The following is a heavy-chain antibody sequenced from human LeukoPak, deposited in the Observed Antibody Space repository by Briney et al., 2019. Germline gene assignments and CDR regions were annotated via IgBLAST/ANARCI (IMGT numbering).Heavy chain of an antibody. CDR3: ARGGPHTAMVPPIDY. CDR1: GYTFTGYY. D-gene: IGHD5-18*01. J-gene: IGHJ4*02. Sequence: GASVKVSCKASGYTFTGYYMHWVRQAPGQGLEWMGWINPNSGGTNYAQKFQGRVTMTRDTSISTAYMELSRLRSDDTAVYYCARGGPHTAMVPPIDYWGQGTLVTVSS. V-gene: IGHV1-2*02. CDR2: INPNSGGT.